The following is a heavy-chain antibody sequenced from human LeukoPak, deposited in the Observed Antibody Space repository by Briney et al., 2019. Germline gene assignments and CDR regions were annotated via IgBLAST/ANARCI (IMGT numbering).Heavy chain of an antibody. CDR3: ARVQHGYSYVFDY. CDR2: IYYSGST. Sequence: SETLSLTCTLSGGSITSYYWSWIRQPPGKGLVWIGYIYYSGSTNYNPSLKSRVTISVATPKNQFSLKLTSVTAADPAVYYCARVQHGYSYVFDYWGQGTLVTVSS. J-gene: IGHJ4*02. CDR1: GGSITSYY. D-gene: IGHD5-18*01. V-gene: IGHV4-59*01.